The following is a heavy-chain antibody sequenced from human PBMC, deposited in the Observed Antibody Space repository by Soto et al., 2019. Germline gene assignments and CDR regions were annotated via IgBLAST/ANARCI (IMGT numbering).Heavy chain of an antibody. CDR1: VGSIRSYY. D-gene: IGHD3-22*01. CDR2: IFYSGST. CDR3: AKGYYYDSSGLNAFDI. V-gene: IGHV4-59*01. J-gene: IGHJ3*02. Sequence: SETLSLTCTFSVGSIRSYYWTCIRHPPGKGLEWLGYIFYSGSTFYNPSLKSRVTISIHTSKSQFSLQLTSVTAADTAVYYCAKGYYYDSSGLNAFDIWGQGTMVIVS.